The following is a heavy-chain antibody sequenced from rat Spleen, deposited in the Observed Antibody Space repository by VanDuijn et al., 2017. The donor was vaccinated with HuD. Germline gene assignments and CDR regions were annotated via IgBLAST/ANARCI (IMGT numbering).Heavy chain of an antibody. CDR1: GFTFSNYY. CDR2: VSPTGGST. J-gene: IGHJ3*01. V-gene: IGHV5-25*01. Sequence: EVQLVESGGGLVQPGRSLKLSCAASGFTFSNYYMAWVRQAPTKGLEWVASVSPTGGSTYYRDSVKGRFTFSRDNAKSTLYLQMDSLRSEDTATYYCARQDYGGYWFAYWGQGTLVTVSS. CDR3: ARQDYGGYWFAY. D-gene: IGHD1-11*01.